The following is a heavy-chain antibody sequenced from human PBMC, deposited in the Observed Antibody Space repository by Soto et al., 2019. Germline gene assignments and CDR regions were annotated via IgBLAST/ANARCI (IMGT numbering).Heavy chain of an antibody. D-gene: IGHD3-22*01. CDR3: ARGGYYDSSGYYAYRPRRPSYYFDY. CDR1: GGSFSGYY. Sequence: PSETLSLTCAVYGGSFSGYYWSWIRQPPGKGLEWIGEINHSGSTNYNPSLKSRVTISVDTSKNQFSLKLSSVTAADTAVYYCARGGYYDSSGYYAYRPRRPSYYFDYWGQGTLVTVSS. J-gene: IGHJ4*02. V-gene: IGHV4-34*01. CDR2: INHSGST.